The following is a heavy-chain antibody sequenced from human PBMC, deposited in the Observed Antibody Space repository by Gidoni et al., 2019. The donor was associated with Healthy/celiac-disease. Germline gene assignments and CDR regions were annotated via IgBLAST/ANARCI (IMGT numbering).Heavy chain of an antibody. J-gene: IGHJ3*02. V-gene: IGHV3-9*01. CDR3: AKSFVYYDSSGSAAFDI. CDR2: ISWNSGSI. CDR1: GFTLDDYA. D-gene: IGHD3-22*01. Sequence: EVQLVESGGGWVQPGRSLRLSCAASGFTLDDYAMHWVRQAPGKGLGLVSGISWNSGSIGYADSVKGRFTISRDNAKNSLYLQMNSLRAEDTALYYCAKSFVYYDSSGSAAFDIWGQGTMVTVSS.